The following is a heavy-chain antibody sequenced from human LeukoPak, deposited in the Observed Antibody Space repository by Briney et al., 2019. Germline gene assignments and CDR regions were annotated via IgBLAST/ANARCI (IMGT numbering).Heavy chain of an antibody. CDR2: IYYSGST. Sequence: PSETLSLTYSVSGGSISTYSWSWIRQPPGKGLEWIGYIYYSGSTKYNPSLKSQVTISVDTSKNQFSLRLSSVTAADTAVYYCARGIDYDSSAYLDYWGQGTLVTVSS. CDR3: ARGIDYDSSAYLDY. CDR1: GGSISTYS. J-gene: IGHJ4*02. V-gene: IGHV4-59*01. D-gene: IGHD3-22*01.